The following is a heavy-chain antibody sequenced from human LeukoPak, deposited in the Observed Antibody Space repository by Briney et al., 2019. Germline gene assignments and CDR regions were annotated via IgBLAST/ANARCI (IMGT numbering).Heavy chain of an antibody. V-gene: IGHV3-15*01. J-gene: IGHJ6*04. CDR2: IKSKTDGGTT. CDR1: GITLSNYG. Sequence: GGSLRLSCAVSGITLSNYGMSWVRQAPGKGLKWVGRIKSKTDGGTTDYAVPVKGRFTISRDDSKNTLYLQMNSLRAEDTAVYYCARDLGQLVPLDVWGKGTTVTVSS. CDR3: ARDLGQLVPLDV. D-gene: IGHD6-6*01.